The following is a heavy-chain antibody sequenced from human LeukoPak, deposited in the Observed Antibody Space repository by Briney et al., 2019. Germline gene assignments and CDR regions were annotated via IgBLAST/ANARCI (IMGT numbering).Heavy chain of an antibody. CDR1: GYSISSGYY. V-gene: IGHV4-38-2*02. J-gene: IGHJ4*02. CDR3: ARDRYYYDSSGGRIFDY. Sequence: SETLSLTCTVSGYSISSGYYWGWIRQPPGKGLEWIGSIYHSGSTYYNPSLKSRVTMSVDTSKNQFSLKLSSVTAADTAVYYCARDRYYYDSSGGRIFDYWGQGTLVTVSS. CDR2: IYHSGST. D-gene: IGHD3-22*01.